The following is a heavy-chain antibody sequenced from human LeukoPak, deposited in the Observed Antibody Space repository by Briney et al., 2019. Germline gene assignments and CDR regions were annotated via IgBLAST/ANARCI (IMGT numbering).Heavy chain of an antibody. J-gene: IGHJ4*02. D-gene: IGHD5-24*01. CDR3: ARRDGYNYKIDY. Sequence: SETLSLTCTVSGGSISSSSYYWGWIRQPPGKGLEWLGSIYYSGSTYYNPSLKSRVTISVDTSKNQFSLKLSSVTAADTAVYYCARRDGYNYKIDYWGQGTLVTVSS. V-gene: IGHV4-39*01. CDR2: IYYSGST. CDR1: GGSISSSSYY.